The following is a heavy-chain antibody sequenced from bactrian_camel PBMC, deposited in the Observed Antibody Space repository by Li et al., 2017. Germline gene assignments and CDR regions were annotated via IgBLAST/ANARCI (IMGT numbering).Heavy chain of an antibody. V-gene: IGHV3S53*01. Sequence: HVQLVESGGGTVQTGESLRLSCAASGATGVTYSMSWFRQAPGKEREGVAIFDRAGASGYSDSVKGRFTISRDSATNTLYLQMNSLKIEDTAVYYCALGSSRQATMTARGKGTQVTVS. J-gene: IGHJ4*01. CDR2: FDRAGAS. CDR1: GATGVTYS. D-gene: IGHD3*01.